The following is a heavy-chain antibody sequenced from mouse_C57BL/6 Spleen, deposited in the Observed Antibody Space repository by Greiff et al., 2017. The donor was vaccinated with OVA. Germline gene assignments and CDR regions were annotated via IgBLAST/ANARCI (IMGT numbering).Heavy chain of an antibody. V-gene: IGHV2-2*01. CDR2: IWSGGST. CDR3: ARNYYGSSYGYFDV. Sequence: VQLQQSGPGLVQPSQSLSITCTVSGFSLTSYGVHWVRQSPGKGLEWLGVIWSGGSTDYNAAFIYSLSISKDNSKRQVFVKRNSLQADDTAIYYCARNYYGSSYGYFDVWGTGTTVTVSS. CDR1: GFSLTSYG. D-gene: IGHD1-1*01. J-gene: IGHJ1*03.